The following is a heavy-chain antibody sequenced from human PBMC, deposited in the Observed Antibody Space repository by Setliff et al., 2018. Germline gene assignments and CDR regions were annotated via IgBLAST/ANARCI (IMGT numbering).Heavy chain of an antibody. Sequence: SVKVSCKASGYIFTDYYMHWVRQAPGQGLEWMGAIIPVLGMTDYAQKFQGRLTITADQSTTTVYMELSSLRFDDTALYYCARGPSPTVTPSRLIYFYHMDVWGTGTTVTVSS. V-gene: IGHV1-69*10. CDR3: ARGPSPTVTPSRLIYFYHMDV. CDR1: GYIFTDYY. CDR2: IIPVLGMT. J-gene: IGHJ6*03. D-gene: IGHD4-17*01.